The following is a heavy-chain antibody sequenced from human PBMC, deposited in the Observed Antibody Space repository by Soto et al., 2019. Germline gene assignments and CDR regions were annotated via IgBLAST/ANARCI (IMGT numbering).Heavy chain of an antibody. V-gene: IGHV4-39*01. CDR1: GGSISSNTYC. CDR2: VFYSGNT. D-gene: IGHD2-2*01. J-gene: IGHJ4*02. Sequence: SETLSLTCAVSGGSISSNTYCWGWIRQPPGRGLEWIGTVFYSGNTYYNPSLKSRVTISVDTSENQFSLKLSSVTAADTAVYYCARHRHSNSWDFDYWGLGTLVTVSS. CDR3: ARHRHSNSWDFDY.